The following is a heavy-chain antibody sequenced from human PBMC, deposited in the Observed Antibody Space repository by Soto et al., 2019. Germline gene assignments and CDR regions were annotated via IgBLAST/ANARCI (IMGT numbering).Heavy chain of an antibody. CDR2: ISAYNGNT. V-gene: IGHV1-18*01. J-gene: IGHJ4*02. D-gene: IGHD6-13*01. CDR1: GYTFTSYG. CDR3: ARRIAAAGKRKYYFDY. Sequence: QVQLVQSGAEVKKPGASVKVSCKASGYTFTSYGISWVRQAPGQGLEWMGWISAYNGNTNYAQKLQGRVTMTTDTSPSTGYMELRSLRSDDTAVYYCARRIAAAGKRKYYFDYWGQGTLVTVSS.